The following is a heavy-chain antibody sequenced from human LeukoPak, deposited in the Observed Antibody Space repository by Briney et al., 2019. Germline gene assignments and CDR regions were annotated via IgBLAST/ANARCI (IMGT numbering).Heavy chain of an antibody. Sequence: GGSLRLSCAASGFTFSSYSMNWVRQAPGKGLEWASYISSSSSTIYYADSVKGRFTISRDNSKNTLYLQMNSLRAEDTAVYYCAKGLLAARPFTFDYWGQGTLVTVSS. D-gene: IGHD6-6*01. CDR1: GFTFSSYS. V-gene: IGHV3-48*01. J-gene: IGHJ4*02. CDR3: AKGLLAARPFTFDY. CDR2: ISSSSSTI.